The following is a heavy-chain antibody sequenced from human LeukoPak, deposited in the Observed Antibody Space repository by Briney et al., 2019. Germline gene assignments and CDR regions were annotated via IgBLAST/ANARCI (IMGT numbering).Heavy chain of an antibody. J-gene: IGHJ4*02. CDR2: ISGSGGST. CDR3: AKDGLYYYDSSGYYRFDY. CDR1: GFYA. D-gene: IGHD3-22*01. V-gene: IGHV3-23*01. Sequence: PGGSLRLSCAASGFYAMSWVRQAPGKGLEWVSAISGSGGSTYYADSVKGRFTISRDNSKNTLYLQVNSLRAEDTAVYYCAKDGLYYYDSSGYYRFDYWGQGTLVTVSS.